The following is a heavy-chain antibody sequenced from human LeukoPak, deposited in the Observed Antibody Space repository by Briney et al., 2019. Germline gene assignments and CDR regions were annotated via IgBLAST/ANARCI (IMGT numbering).Heavy chain of an antibody. CDR1: GGSLSSYY. D-gene: IGHD2-15*01. CDR2: IYYSGST. CDR3: ARSVEGYCRGGSCYYYSYYMDV. V-gene: IGHV4-59*01. J-gene: IGHJ6*03. Sequence: SETLSLTCTVSGGSLSSYYWSWIRQPPGKGLEWIGYIYYSGSTNYNPSLKSRVTISVDTSKNQFSLKLSSVTAADTAVYYCARSVEGYCRGGSCYYYSYYMDVGGKGTTVTVSS.